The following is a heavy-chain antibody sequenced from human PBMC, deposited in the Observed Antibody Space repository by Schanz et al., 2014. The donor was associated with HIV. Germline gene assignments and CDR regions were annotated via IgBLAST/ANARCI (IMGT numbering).Heavy chain of an antibody. CDR1: AFTFSDSF. V-gene: IGHV3-7*03. CDR2: IRQDGSKK. J-gene: IGHJ6*02. CDR3: ARRRFCTGGDCYDPSYYGLDV. Sequence: EGKLEERGGGLVQPGGSLRLSCAASAFTFSDSFLPFVLPSPGTWLEWVANIRQDGSKKFYVDTVKGRFTISRDNANYSLFLHMNSLRGDDAGIYYCARRRFCTGGDCYDPSYYGLDVWGQGTTVTVSS. D-gene: IGHD2-8*02.